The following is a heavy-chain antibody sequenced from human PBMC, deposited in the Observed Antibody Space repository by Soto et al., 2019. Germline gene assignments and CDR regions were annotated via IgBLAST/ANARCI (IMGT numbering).Heavy chain of an antibody. Sequence: QVQLQESGPGLVKPSGTLSLTCAVSSGSISSSNWWSWVRQPPGKGLEWIGEIYHSGSTNYNPSLKSRVTISVDKSKNQFSLKLSSVTAADTAVYYCARSSEQQLVRFADYFDYWGQGTLVTVSS. CDR1: SGSISSSNW. CDR3: ARSSEQQLVRFADYFDY. V-gene: IGHV4-4*02. J-gene: IGHJ4*02. CDR2: IYHSGST. D-gene: IGHD6-13*01.